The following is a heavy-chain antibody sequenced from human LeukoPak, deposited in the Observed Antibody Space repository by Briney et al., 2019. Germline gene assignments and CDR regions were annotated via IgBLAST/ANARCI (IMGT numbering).Heavy chain of an antibody. CDR1: GFSFNNHG. V-gene: IGHV3-30*02. CDR3: AKDLCSSSSCYLDI. CDR2: IRYDGSKK. D-gene: IGHD2-2*01. Sequence: GGSLRLTCAASGFSFNNHGMHWVRQAPGRGLEWVAFIRYDGSKKYYADSVKGRFTISRDNSKNTLYLQVNSLRVEDTAVYYCAKDLCSSSSCYLDIWGQGAMVTVSS. J-gene: IGHJ3*02.